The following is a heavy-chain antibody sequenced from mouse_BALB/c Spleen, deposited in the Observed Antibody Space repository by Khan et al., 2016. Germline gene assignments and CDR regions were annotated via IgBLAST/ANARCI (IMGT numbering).Heavy chain of an antibody. V-gene: IGHV2-6-7*01. Sequence: QVQLQQSGPGLVAPSQSLSITCTVSGFSLIAYSVNWVRQPPGKGLEWLGMIWGDGSTDYNSALKSRLNITKDNSKSQVFLKMNSLQSDDTARYYCARDGWGYYAMDYWGQGTSVTVSS. D-gene: IGHD2-2*01. CDR2: IWGDGST. J-gene: IGHJ4*01. CDR3: ARDGWGYYAMDY. CDR1: GFSLIAYS.